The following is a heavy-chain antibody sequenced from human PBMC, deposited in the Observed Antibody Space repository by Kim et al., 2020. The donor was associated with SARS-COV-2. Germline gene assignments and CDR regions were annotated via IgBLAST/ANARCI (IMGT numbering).Heavy chain of an antibody. CDR3: AAMIRGGWPGY. CDR2: AFSGTK. V-gene: IGHV4-39*07. Sequence: SETLSLTCTVSGGSIISGSYFWSWVRQPPGKGLEWIGNAFSGTKYYNASLKSRLTISVDTSKNQFSLRLTAVTAADTAVYFCAAMIRGGWPGYWGRGTLVSVSS. J-gene: IGHJ4*02. CDR1: GGSIISGSYF. D-gene: IGHD3-10*01.